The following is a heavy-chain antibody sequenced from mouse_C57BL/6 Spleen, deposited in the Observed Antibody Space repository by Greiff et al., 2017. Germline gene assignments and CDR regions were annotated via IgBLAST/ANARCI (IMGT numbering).Heavy chain of an antibody. D-gene: IGHD1-1*01. CDR1: GYAFSSSW. V-gene: IGHV1-80*01. CDR3: ARGRPAVVATGGYFDV. J-gene: IGHJ1*03. CDR2: IYPGDGDT. Sequence: QVQLKQSGAELVKPGASVKISCKASGYAFSSSWMNWVKQRPGKGLEWIGQIYPGDGDTNYNGKFKGKATLTADKSSSTAYMPLSSLTSEDSAVYVGARGRPAVVATGGYFDVWGTGTTVTVSS.